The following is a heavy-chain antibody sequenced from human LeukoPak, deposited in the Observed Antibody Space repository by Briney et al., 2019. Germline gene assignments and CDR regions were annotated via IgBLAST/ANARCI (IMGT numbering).Heavy chain of an antibody. V-gene: IGHV3-48*03. Sequence: PGGSLRLSCAASGFTLSSYEMTWVRQAPGTGLEWVSYISSGGGLTFYADSVKGRFTISRDTAKNSLYLRMNNLRGEDTALYYCARDISSSTRAFDIWGQGTMVTVSS. D-gene: IGHD2-15*01. J-gene: IGHJ3*02. CDR3: ARDISSSTRAFDI. CDR2: ISSGGGLT. CDR1: GFTLSSYE.